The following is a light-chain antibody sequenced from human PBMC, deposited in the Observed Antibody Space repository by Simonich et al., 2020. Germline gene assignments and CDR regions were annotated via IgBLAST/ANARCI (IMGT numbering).Light chain of an antibody. CDR2: AAS. V-gene: IGKV1-9*01. J-gene: IGKJ2*01. Sequence: IQLTQSPSFLAASVGDRVTITCRASQGISSYLAWYQQKPGKAPKLLIYAASTLKSGVPSRFSGSESGTEFTLTFSSLQPEDFATYYCQQLNSYPPYTFGQGTKLEIK. CDR3: QQLNSYPPYT. CDR1: QGISSY.